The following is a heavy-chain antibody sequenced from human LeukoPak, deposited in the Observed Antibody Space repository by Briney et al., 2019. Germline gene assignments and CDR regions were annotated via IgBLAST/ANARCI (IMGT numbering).Heavy chain of an antibody. J-gene: IGHJ3*02. CDR3: ARLYYYDSSGYYRTDALDI. CDR2: IYHSGST. D-gene: IGHD3-22*01. CDR1: GGSISSSNW. V-gene: IGHV4-4*02. Sequence: PSGTLSLTCAVSGGSISSSNWWSWVRQPPGQGLEWIGEIYHSGSTNYNPSLKSRVTISVDKSKNQFSLKLSSVTAADTAVYYCARLYYYDSSGYYRTDALDIWGQGTMVTVSS.